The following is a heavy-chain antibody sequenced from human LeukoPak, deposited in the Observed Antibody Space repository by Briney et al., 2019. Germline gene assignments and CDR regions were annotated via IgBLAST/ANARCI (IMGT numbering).Heavy chain of an antibody. J-gene: IGHJ4*02. CDR1: GFIFSSYS. CDR2: ISSSSSYI. D-gene: IGHD2-15*01. Sequence: GGSLRLSCAASGFIFSSYSMNWVRQAPGKGLEWVSSISSSSSYIYYADSVKGRFTISRDNAKNSLYLQMNSLRAEDTAVYYCARDRSGGSCALRYWGQGTLVTVSS. CDR3: ARDRSGGSCALRY. V-gene: IGHV3-21*01.